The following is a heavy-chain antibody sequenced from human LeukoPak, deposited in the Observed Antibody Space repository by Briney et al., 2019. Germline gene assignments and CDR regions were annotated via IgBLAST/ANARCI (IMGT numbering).Heavy chain of an antibody. Sequence: SETLSPRCTVSGGSISGFFWTWIRQSPGKGLEYIGYIYYSGTTDYNPTLRSRVSMSVDTSKNQFFLNLTSVTAADTAIYYCARVGYGSGSWGWFDPWGQGTLVTVSS. CDR2: IYYSGTT. CDR1: GGSISGFF. D-gene: IGHD3-10*01. V-gene: IGHV4-59*01. J-gene: IGHJ5*02. CDR3: ARVGYGSGSWGWFDP.